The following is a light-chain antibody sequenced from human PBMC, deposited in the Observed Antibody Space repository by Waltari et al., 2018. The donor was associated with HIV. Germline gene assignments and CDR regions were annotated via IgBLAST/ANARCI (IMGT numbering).Light chain of an antibody. CDR2: EVN. Sequence: QSALTQSPSASGSPGQSVTISCTGAISDIGSYNYVSWYQQHPDKAPKLIIYEVNKRPSGVPDRFSGAKSGNVASLSVSGLQADDEADYFCSSFAGSDDGVVFGGGTKLTVL. CDR1: ISDIGSYNY. CDR3: SSFAGSDDGVV. V-gene: IGLV2-8*01. J-gene: IGLJ2*01.